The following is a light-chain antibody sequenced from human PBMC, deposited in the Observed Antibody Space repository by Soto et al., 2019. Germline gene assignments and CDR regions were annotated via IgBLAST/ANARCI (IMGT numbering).Light chain of an antibody. J-gene: IGKJ1*01. Sequence: IRMTQTRSKVCASGKDRVTSSCRASQSISTWLDWYQQTPGKAPKLLIYGASSLQSGVPSRFSGSGSGTEFTLTISCLHPDDSATYYCQQPYSSPGTFGQGTKVDIK. V-gene: IGKV1-5*01. CDR1: QSISTW. CDR2: GAS. CDR3: QQPYSSPGT.